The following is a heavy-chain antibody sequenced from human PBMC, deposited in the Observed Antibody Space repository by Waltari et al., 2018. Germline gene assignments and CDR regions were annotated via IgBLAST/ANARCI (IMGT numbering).Heavy chain of an antibody. Sequence: QVQLVESGGGSVKAGGSLRLSCAASGFTFSDFYMTWIRQAPGKGLEWVSSGSSSGDTINYLDSVKGRFTISRDNTKNSLYLQMNSLRVEDTAVYYCARSSGSYSEFYWGQGTQVTVSS. CDR2: GSSSGDTI. CDR1: GFTFSDFY. D-gene: IGHD1-26*01. V-gene: IGHV3-11*01. J-gene: IGHJ4*02. CDR3: ARSSGSYSEFY.